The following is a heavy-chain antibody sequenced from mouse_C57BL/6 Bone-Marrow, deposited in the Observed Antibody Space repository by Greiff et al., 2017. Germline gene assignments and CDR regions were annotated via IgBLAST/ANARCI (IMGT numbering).Heavy chain of an antibody. D-gene: IGHD4-1*01. V-gene: IGHV1-80*01. CDR2: IYPGDGDT. J-gene: IGHJ2*01. Sequence: QVQLQQSGAELVKPGASVKISCKASGYAFSSYWMNWVKQRPGKGLEWIGQIYPGDGDTNYNGKFKGKATLTADKSSSTAYMQLSSLTSEDSAVYFCAREGTGTGYYYGCWGQGTTLTVSS. CDR1: GYAFSSYW. CDR3: AREGTGTGYYYGC.